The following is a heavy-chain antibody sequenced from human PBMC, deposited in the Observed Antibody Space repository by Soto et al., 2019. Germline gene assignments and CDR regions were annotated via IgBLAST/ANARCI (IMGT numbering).Heavy chain of an antibody. D-gene: IGHD3-10*01. CDR2: ITTTSGTI. Sequence: EAQLVESGGGLVHPGGSMRLSCAASDFPFSGYHMNWVRQAPGKGLEWISYITTTSGTIYYADPVKGRFTISRDNAKNSLYLQMDSLRAEDTAVYFCARSPGFYYGVDVWGQGTTVTVSS. V-gene: IGHV3-48*01. CDR3: ARSPGFYYGVDV. CDR1: DFPFSGYH. J-gene: IGHJ6*02.